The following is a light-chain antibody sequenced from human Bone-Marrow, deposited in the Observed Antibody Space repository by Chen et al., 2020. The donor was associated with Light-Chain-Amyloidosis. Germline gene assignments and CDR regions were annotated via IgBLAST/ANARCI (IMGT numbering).Light chain of an antibody. Sequence: QSVLTQPPSVSAAPGQEVTISCSGSNSNIASNYVSWYQHLPGTAPKLPIYDSDNRPSGIPDRFSGSKSGTSATLGITGLQTGDEADYYCEAWDSSLSAVVFGGGTKLTVL. V-gene: IGLV1-51*01. CDR1: NSNIASNY. J-gene: IGLJ2*01. CDR2: DSD. CDR3: EAWDSSLSAVV.